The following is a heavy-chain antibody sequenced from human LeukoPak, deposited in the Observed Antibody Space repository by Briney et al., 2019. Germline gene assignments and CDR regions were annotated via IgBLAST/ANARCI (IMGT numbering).Heavy chain of an antibody. CDR1: GYTFTNYG. CDR3: ARDPTSGYSSGWSSH. CDR2: ISAYNGNT. Sequence: ASVKVSCKASGYTFTNYGVSWVRQAPGQGLEWMGWISAYNGNTNYAQKLQGRVTMTTDTSTSTAYMELRSLRSDDTAVYYCARDPTSGYSSGWSSHWGQGTLVTVSS. J-gene: IGHJ4*02. D-gene: IGHD6-19*01. V-gene: IGHV1-18*01.